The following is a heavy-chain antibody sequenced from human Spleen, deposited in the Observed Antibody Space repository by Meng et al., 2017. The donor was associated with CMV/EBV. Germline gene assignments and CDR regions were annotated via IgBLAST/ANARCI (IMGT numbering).Heavy chain of an antibody. Sequence: GESLKISCAASGFTFRNYAMHWFRQAPGKGLEYVSAIDYSGGSTYYADSVKGRFTISRDNSKNTLYLQMNSLRAEDTAVYYCARDRPAYDFPYTFAYWGQGTLVTVSS. D-gene: IGHD3-3*01. CDR2: IDYSGGST. J-gene: IGHJ4*02. V-gene: IGHV3-64*02. CDR3: ARDRPAYDFPYTFAY. CDR1: GFTFRNYA.